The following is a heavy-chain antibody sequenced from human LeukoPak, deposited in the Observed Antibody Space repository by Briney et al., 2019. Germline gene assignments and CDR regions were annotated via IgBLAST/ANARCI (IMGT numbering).Heavy chain of an antibody. CDR2: ISAYNGNT. Sequence: GASVKVSCKASGYTFTSYGISWVRQAPGQGLEWMGWISAYNGNTNYAQKLQGRVTMTTDTSTSTAYMELRSLRSDDTAVYYCARDVVSQGHTYYYYGMDVWGQGTTVTVSS. D-gene: IGHD5/OR15-5a*01. CDR3: ARDVVSQGHTYYYYGMDV. J-gene: IGHJ6*02. V-gene: IGHV1-18*01. CDR1: GYTFTSYG.